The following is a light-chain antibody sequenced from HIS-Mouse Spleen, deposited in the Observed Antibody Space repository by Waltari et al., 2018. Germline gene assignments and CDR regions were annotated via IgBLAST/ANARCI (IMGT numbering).Light chain of an antibody. CDR3: QVWDSSSDHVV. J-gene: IGLJ2*01. CDR2: NDS. Sequence: SYVLTQPPSVSVAPGKTARITCGGNNLGSKSVNWYQQKRGQAPVLVVYNDSDRPSGIPERFSGSNSGNAATLTISRVEAGDEADYYCQVWDSSSDHVVFGGGTKLTVL. V-gene: IGLV3-21*03. CDR1: NLGSKS.